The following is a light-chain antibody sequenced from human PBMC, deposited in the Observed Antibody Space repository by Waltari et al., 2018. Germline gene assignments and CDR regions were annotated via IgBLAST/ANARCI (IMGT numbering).Light chain of an antibody. CDR2: WAS. J-gene: IGKJ3*01. V-gene: IGKV4-1*01. Sequence: DIVMTQSPDSLAVSLGERATINCKSSQSVFYASNHNNYLAWYQQKSGQPPTLLIYWASSRESGVPDRFSGSGSGTDFTLTISNLQPEDVAVYYCQQYFLTPFTFGPGTKVEIK. CDR1: QSVFYASNHNNY. CDR3: QQYFLTPFT.